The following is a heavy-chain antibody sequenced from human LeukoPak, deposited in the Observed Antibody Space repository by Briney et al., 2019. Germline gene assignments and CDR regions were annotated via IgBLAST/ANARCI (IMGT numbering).Heavy chain of an antibody. V-gene: IGHV1-69*04. CDR2: IIPILGIA. Sequence: ASVKVSCKASGGTFSSYAISWVRQAPGQGLEWMGRIIPILGIANYAQKFQGRVTITADKSTSTAYMELSSLRSEDTAVYYCARGLVYGYSSARDAFDIWGQGTMVTVSS. D-gene: IGHD6-13*01. CDR3: ARGLVYGYSSARDAFDI. J-gene: IGHJ3*02. CDR1: GGTFSSYA.